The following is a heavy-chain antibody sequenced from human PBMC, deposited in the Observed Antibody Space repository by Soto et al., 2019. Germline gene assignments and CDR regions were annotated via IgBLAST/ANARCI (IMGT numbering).Heavy chain of an antibody. CDR2: ISYEGSND. V-gene: IGHV3-30-3*01. CDR1: GFTFSNSA. CDR3: ARDYGDFLTYDAFDI. D-gene: IGHD4-17*01. J-gene: IGHJ3*02. Sequence: SLRLSCAASGFTFSNSAMHWVRQGPDKGLEWVAVISYEGSNDYYADSVRGRFTISRDNSKKTLYLQMNSLTTEDTAVYYCARDYGDFLTYDAFDIWGQGTMVTVSS.